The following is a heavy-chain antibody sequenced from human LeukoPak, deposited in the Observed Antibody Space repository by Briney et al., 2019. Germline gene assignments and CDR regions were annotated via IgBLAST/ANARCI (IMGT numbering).Heavy chain of an antibody. J-gene: IGHJ4*02. Sequence: SETLSLTCTVSGGSISSGDYYWSWIRQPPGKGLEWIGYIYHSGDTYYNPSLKSRVTISVDTSKNQFSLKLSSVTAADTAVYYCAREIGATIPKFDYWGQGTLVTVSS. CDR1: GGSISSGDYY. D-gene: IGHD5-12*01. CDR3: AREIGATIPKFDY. CDR2: IYHSGDT. V-gene: IGHV4-30-4*01.